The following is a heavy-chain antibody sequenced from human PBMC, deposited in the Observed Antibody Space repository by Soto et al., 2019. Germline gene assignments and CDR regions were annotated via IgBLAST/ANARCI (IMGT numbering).Heavy chain of an antibody. J-gene: IGHJ6*02. Sequence: QVQLVQSGAEVKKPGASVKVSCKASGYTLTKYDISWVRQAPGQGLEWMGWISGHTGNTNYAQRFHGRVTLTTDTSAGTAYMELRSLRSDDTAVYYYARGGHCTPSSCYGDYDRGMDVWGQGTTVTVSS. CDR3: ARGGHCTPSSCYGDYDRGMDV. D-gene: IGHD2-8*01. CDR1: GYTLTKYD. V-gene: IGHV1-18*04. CDR2: ISGHTGNT.